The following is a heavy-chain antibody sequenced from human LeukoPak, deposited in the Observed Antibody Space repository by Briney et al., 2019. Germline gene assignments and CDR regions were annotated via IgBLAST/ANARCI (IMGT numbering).Heavy chain of an antibody. CDR3: VKFFLPYLAGGTGSR. D-gene: IGHD3-10*01. CDR1: GFPFSTYA. V-gene: IGHV3-23*01. Sequence: GGSLRLSCAASGFPFSTYAMSWVRPAPGMRLEWVSSISDGGDSTHYAHSVEGRFTISRDNSKNTLYLQMNSLSAEDTALYYCVKFFLPYLAGGTGSRWGQGTLVTVSS. CDR2: ISDGGDST. J-gene: IGHJ4*02.